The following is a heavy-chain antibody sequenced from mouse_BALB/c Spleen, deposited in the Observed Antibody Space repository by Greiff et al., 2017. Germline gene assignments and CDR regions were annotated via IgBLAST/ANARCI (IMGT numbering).Heavy chain of an antibody. J-gene: IGHJ4*01. Sequence: EVQVVESGGDLVKPGGSLKLSCAASGFTFSSFGMHWVRQAPEKGLEWVAYISSGSSTIYYADTVKGRFTISRDNPKNTLFLQMTSLRSEDTAMYYCARSNKRLRRGAMDYWGQGTSVTVSS. CDR2: ISSGSSTI. CDR1: GFTFSSFG. CDR3: ARSNKRLRRGAMDY. D-gene: IGHD2-4*01. V-gene: IGHV5-17*02.